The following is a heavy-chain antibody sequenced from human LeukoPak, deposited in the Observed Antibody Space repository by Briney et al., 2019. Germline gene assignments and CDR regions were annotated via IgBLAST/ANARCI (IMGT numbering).Heavy chain of an antibody. Sequence: ASVKVSCKASGYTFTSYAINWVRQATGQGLEWMGWMNPNSGNTGYAQKFQGRVTMTRNTSISTAYMELSSLRSEDTAVYYCARGRITFGGVIVIQYFDYWGQGTLVTVSS. D-gene: IGHD3-16*02. V-gene: IGHV1-8*01. J-gene: IGHJ4*02. CDR3: ARGRITFGGVIVIQYFDY. CDR2: MNPNSGNT. CDR1: GYTFTSYA.